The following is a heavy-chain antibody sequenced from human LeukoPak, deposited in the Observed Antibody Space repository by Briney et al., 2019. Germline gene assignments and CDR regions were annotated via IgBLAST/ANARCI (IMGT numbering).Heavy chain of an antibody. J-gene: IGHJ3*02. D-gene: IGHD3-22*01. V-gene: IGHV3-48*03. CDR1: GFTFSSYE. Sequence: GGSLRLSCAASGFTFSSYEMNWVRQAPGKGLEWVSSISRGGSPIFYADSVRGRFTTSRDNAKKSLFLQMTSLRAEDTAVYYCARGGKRRGITLIVATSTPRDAFDIWGQGTMVTVSS. CDR3: ARGGKRRGITLIVATSTPRDAFDI. CDR2: ISRGGSPI.